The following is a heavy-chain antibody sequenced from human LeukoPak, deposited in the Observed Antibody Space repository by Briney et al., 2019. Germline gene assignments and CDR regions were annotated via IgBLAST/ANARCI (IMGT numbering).Heavy chain of an antibody. CDR1: GFIFSSYW. D-gene: IGHD1-26*01. Sequence: GGSLRLSCAASGFIFSSYWMSWVRQAPGKGLEWVSVISGSGGSTYYADSVKGRFTISRDNSKNTLYLQMNSLRAEDTAVYYCAKDQSGSYYYFDYWGQGTLVTVSS. CDR2: ISGSGGST. V-gene: IGHV3-23*01. J-gene: IGHJ4*02. CDR3: AKDQSGSYYYFDY.